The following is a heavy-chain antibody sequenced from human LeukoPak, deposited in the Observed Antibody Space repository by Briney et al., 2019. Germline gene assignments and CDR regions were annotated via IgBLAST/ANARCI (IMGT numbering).Heavy chain of an antibody. CDR1: GFTFSSYS. CDR2: ISSSSSTI. V-gene: IGHV3-48*01. J-gene: IGHJ4*02. CDR3: ARGRRTFDY. Sequence: PGGSLRLSCAASGFTFSSYSMTWVRQAPGKGLEWVSYISSSSSTIYYADSVKGRFTISRDNAKNSLYLQMNSLRAEDTAVYYCARGRRTFDYWGQGTLVTVSS.